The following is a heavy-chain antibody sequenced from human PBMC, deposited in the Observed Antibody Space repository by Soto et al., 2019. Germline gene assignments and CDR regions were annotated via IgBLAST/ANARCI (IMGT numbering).Heavy chain of an antibody. CDR3: AKDLYGAGWYNYFDP. J-gene: IGHJ5*02. Sequence: GSLRLSCAASGFTFSTTGMHWVRQAPGKGLEWVAMISHDGTEKHYTDSVKGRFTISRDTSMNTLYLQMNSLRPEDTAMYHCAKDLYGAGWYNYFDPWGQGTLVTVSS. D-gene: IGHD6-19*01. CDR1: GFTFSTTG. CDR2: ISHDGTEK. V-gene: IGHV3-30*18.